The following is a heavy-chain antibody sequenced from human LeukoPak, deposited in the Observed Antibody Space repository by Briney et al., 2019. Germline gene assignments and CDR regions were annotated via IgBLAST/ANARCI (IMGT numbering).Heavy chain of an antibody. CDR2: IHSSGTT. CDR3: ARSSGSWFLNRFEA. J-gene: IGHJ5*02. D-gene: IGHD6-13*01. Sequence: ASETVSFTCIFGGGSISDYYGGWIRQPAGGGLEWVGRIHSSGTTNYNPSLKGRVAMSVDMSRNPFFLKLTSVTAADTAVYYCARSSGSWFLNRFEAWGQGTLVTVSS. V-gene: IGHV4-4*07. CDR1: GGSISDYY.